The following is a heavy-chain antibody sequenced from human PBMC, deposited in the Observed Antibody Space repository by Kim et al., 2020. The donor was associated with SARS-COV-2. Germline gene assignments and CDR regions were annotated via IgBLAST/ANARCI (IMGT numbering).Heavy chain of an antibody. CDR1: GFTFSSYG. J-gene: IGHJ5*02. CDR2: IWSGGSTK. Sequence: GGSLRLSCAASGFTFSSYGMHWVRQAPGKGLEWVSVIWSGGSTKYYAASVKGRFTISRDTSKNTQHLQMNSLRAEATAVYYCAREMTTVTGSGFDPWCQG. V-gene: IGHV3-33*01. D-gene: IGHD4-17*01. CDR3: AREMTTVTGSGFDP.